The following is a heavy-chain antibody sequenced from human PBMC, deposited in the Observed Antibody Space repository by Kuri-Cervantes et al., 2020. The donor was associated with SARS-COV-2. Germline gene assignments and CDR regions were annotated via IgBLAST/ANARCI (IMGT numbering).Heavy chain of an antibody. J-gene: IGHJ4*02. Sequence: SETLSLTCAVYGGSFSGYYWSWIRQPPGKGLEWIGEINHSGSTNYNPSLKSRVTISVDTSKNQFSLKLSSVTAADTAVYYCARGCPRITFGGVIVGHFDYWGQGTLVTVSS. CDR1: GGSFSGYY. D-gene: IGHD3-16*02. CDR3: ARGCPRITFGGVIVGHFDY. CDR2: INHSGST. V-gene: IGHV4-34*01.